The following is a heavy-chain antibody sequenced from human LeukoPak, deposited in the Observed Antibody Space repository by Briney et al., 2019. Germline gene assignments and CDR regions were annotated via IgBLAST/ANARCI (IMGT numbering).Heavy chain of an antibody. V-gene: IGHV5-10-1*01. J-gene: IGHJ4*02. CDR2: IDPSDSCT. Sequence: GESLRISCKGSGYSFTSYWISWVRQMPGKGLEWMGRIDPSDSCTNYSPSFQGHVTISADKSISTAYLQWSSLKASDTAMYYCARHRSHCSGGSCYSGTYYFDYWGQGTLVTVSS. CDR3: ARHRSHCSGGSCYSGTYYFDY. CDR1: GYSFTSYW. D-gene: IGHD2-15*01.